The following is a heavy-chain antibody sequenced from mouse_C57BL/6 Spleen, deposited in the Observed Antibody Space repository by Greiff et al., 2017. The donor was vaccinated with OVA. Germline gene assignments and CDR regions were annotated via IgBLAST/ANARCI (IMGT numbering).Heavy chain of an antibody. Sequence: QVQLQQSGAELVRPGASVTLSCKASGYTFTDYEMHWVKQTPVHGLEWIGAIDPETGGTAYNQKFKGKAILTADKSSSTAYMELRSLTSEDSAVYYCTRWNYYGSSYEWYFDVWGTGTTVTVSS. CDR3: TRWNYYGSSYEWYFDV. J-gene: IGHJ1*03. D-gene: IGHD1-1*01. CDR2: IDPETGGT. CDR1: GYTFTDYE. V-gene: IGHV1-15*01.